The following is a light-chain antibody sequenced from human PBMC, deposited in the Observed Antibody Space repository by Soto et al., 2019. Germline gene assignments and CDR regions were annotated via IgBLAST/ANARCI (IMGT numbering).Light chain of an antibody. Sequence: DIQLTQSPSTLSASVGDRVTITCRASQNINGYLAWYQQKPGKAPKLLIYWASSLISGVPSRFTGGESGTEFTLTISSLQPDDFATYYCQQYSAYPPTFGGGTKVDVK. CDR1: QNINGY. J-gene: IGKJ4*01. CDR3: QQYSAYPPT. V-gene: IGKV1-5*03. CDR2: WAS.